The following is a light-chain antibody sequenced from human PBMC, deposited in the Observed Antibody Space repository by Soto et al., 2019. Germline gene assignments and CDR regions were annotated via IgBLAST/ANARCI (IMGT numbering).Light chain of an antibody. CDR3: QQYNNWPPWT. J-gene: IGKJ1*01. CDR1: QSVSSY. V-gene: IGKV3D-15*01. CDR2: DAS. Sequence: EMVLTQSPATLSLSPGERATLSCRASQSVSSYLAWYQQKPGQAPRLLIYDASNRATGIPARFSGSGSGTEFTLTISRLQSEDFAVYYCQQYNNWPPWTFGQGTKVDIK.